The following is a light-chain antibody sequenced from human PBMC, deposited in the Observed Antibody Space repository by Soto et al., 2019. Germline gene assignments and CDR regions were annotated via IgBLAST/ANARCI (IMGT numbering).Light chain of an antibody. Sequence: QSALTQPPSASGSPGQSVTISCTGTSSDVGNYNYVSWYQQHPGKAPKLVIYDVSKRPSGVPDRFSGSKSGNTASLTVSGLQAEDEADYYCSSYAGSNNVFFGGGTKVTVL. CDR3: SSYAGSNNVF. CDR1: SSDVGNYNY. J-gene: IGLJ2*01. V-gene: IGLV2-8*01. CDR2: DVS.